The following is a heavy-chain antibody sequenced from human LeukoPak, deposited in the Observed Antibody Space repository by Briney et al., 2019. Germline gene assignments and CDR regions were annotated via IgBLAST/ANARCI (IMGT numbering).Heavy chain of an antibody. CDR1: GGTFSSYA. J-gene: IGHJ3*02. Sequence: SVKVSCKASGGTFSSYAISWVRQAPGQGLEWMGGIIPIFGTANYAQKFQGRVTITADESTSTAYMELSSLRSEDTAVYYCARHIVVVTAIGPFDIWGQGTMVTASS. CDR2: IIPIFGTA. D-gene: IGHD2-21*02. CDR3: ARHIVVVTAIGPFDI. V-gene: IGHV1-69*13.